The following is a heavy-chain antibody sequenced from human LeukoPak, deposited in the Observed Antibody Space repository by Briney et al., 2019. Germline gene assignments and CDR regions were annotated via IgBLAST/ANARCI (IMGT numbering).Heavy chain of an antibody. CDR3: ERGTRACGANPNRLLAYGWPGWCDP. V-gene: IGHV4-59*12. CDR1: GVPIRSDY. CDR2: MYYRGSA. J-gene: IGHJ5*02. Sequence: SETLSLTCSASGVPIRSDYWSWIRQPPGKGLEWIGYMYYRGSANYNPSLKSRVSISLDTSRNQFSLNLNSVTAADSAIYYCERGTRACGANPNRLLAYGWPGWCDPWGQGTLVTVSS. D-gene: IGHD2-21*01.